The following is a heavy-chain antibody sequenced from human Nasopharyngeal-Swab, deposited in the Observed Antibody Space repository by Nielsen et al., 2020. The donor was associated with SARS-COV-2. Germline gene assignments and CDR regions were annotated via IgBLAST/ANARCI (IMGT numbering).Heavy chain of an antibody. CDR1: GFTVSSNY. J-gene: IGHJ6*03. CDR2: IYSGGST. CDR3: AREGAYCSSTSCYKTNYYMDV. D-gene: IGHD2-2*01. Sequence: GGSLRLSYAASGFTVSSNYMSWVRQAPGKGLEWVSVIYSGGSTYYADSVKGRFTISRHNSKNTLYLQMNSLRAEDTAVYYCAREGAYCSSTSCYKTNYYMDVWGKGTTVTVSS. V-gene: IGHV3-53*04.